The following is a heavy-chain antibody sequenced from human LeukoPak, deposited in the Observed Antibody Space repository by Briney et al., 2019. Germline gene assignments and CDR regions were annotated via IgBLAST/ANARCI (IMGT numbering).Heavy chain of an antibody. D-gene: IGHD3-10*01. CDR2: ISSSSSYI. J-gene: IGHJ4*02. Sequence: GGSLRLSCAASGFTFSSYSMNWVRQAPGKGLEWVSSISSSSSYIYYADSVKGRFTISRDNAKNSLYLQMNSLRVEDTAVYYCARDDSRYGSGRGSYWGQGTLVTVSS. CDR3: ARDDSRYGSGRGSY. V-gene: IGHV3-21*01. CDR1: GFTFSSYS.